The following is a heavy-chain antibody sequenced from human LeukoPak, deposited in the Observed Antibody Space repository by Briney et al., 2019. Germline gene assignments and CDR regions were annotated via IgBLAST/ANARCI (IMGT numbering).Heavy chain of an antibody. CDR2: MYYSGST. CDR3: ARVAVTGRPFDY. V-gene: IGHV4-59*08. D-gene: IGHD6-19*01. Sequence: SETLSLTCTVSGGSISSYYWSWIRQTPGKGLEWIGYMYYSGSTNYNPSLKSRVTISVDTSKNQFSLKLTSVTAADTAVYYCARVAVTGRPFDYWGQGTLFTVSS. CDR1: GGSISSYY. J-gene: IGHJ4*02.